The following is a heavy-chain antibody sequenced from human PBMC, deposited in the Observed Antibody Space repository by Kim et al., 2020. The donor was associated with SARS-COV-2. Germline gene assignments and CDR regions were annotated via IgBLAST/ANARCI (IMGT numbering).Heavy chain of an antibody. CDR2: ITSYGNT. Sequence: ASVKVSCKASGYIFSSYGIGWVRQSPGQGLEWMGWITSYGNTNYAQKFQDRVTMTRDTPTSTAYVELRSLSPDDTAVYYCAKYCTANNCPCGWLDPWGQGTLVSVTS. J-gene: IGHJ5*02. CDR3: AKYCTANNCPCGWLDP. D-gene: IGHD2-8*02. CDR1: GYIFSSYG. V-gene: IGHV1-18*01.